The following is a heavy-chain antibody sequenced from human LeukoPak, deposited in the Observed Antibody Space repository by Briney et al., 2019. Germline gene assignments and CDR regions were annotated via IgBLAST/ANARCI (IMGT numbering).Heavy chain of an antibody. CDR1: GFTFSSYG. D-gene: IGHD3-10*02. V-gene: IGHV3-21*01. CDR2: ISSSSSYI. Sequence: GGSLRLSCAASGFTFSSYGMNWVRQAPGKGLEWVSSISSSSSYIYYADSVKGRLTISRDNAKNSLYLQMNSLRAEDTAVCYCAELGITMIGGVWGKGTTVTISS. J-gene: IGHJ6*04. CDR3: AELGITMIGGV.